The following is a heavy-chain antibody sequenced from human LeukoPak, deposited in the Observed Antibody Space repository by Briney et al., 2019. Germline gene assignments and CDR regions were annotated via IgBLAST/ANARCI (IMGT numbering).Heavy chain of an antibody. CDR1: GFIFSHYG. CDR2: IWSDGSNR. CDR3: ARDAQRGFDYSNSLEY. J-gene: IGHJ4*01. Sequence: GGSLRLSCAASGFIFSHYGMHWVRHAPGKGLEWVAVIWSDGSNRFYAGSVKGRFTISRDNSQNTVFLQMNSLRVEDTAMYYCARDAQRGFDYSNSLEYWGHGTLVTVSS. D-gene: IGHD4-11*01. V-gene: IGHV3-33*01.